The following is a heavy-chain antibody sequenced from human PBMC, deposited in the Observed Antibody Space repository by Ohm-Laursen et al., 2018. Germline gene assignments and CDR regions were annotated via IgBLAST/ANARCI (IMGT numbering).Heavy chain of an antibody. J-gene: IGHJ4*02. Sequence: GSLRLSCAASGFTFSSYTMTWVRQAPGKGLEWVSTVTGSGSSTYYADSVKGRFTISRDNSKNTLYLQMNSLRAEDTAVYYCARGSGDIVATPFDFWGQGTLVTVSS. CDR3: ARGSGDIVATPFDF. CDR2: VTGSGSST. CDR1: GFTFSSYT. D-gene: IGHD5-12*01. V-gene: IGHV3-23*01.